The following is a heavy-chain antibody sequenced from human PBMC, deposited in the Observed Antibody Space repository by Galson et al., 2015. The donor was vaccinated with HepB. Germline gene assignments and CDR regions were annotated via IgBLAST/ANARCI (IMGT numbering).Heavy chain of an antibody. CDR1: GYTFTTYA. D-gene: IGHD2-2*02. V-gene: IGHV1-3*01. Sequence: SVKVSCKASGYTFTTYAIHWVRQAPGQRLEWMGWINAGNGNTKYSQNFQGRVTLIRDTSASTAYMELSSLSSEDTAVYYCARDLYTRTFDYYYAMDVWGQGTTVTVSS. CDR2: INAGNGNT. CDR3: ARDLYTRTFDYYYAMDV. J-gene: IGHJ6*02.